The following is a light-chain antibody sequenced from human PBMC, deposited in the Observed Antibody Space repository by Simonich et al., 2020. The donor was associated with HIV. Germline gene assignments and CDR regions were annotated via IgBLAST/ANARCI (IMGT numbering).Light chain of an antibody. Sequence: EIVLTQSPATLSLSPGERATLSCRASQGVGTYFAWYQQKPGQAPRLLLYDTSNRATGIPARFSGSGSGTDFTLTINSLEPGDSAVYYCQQRTNWLTFGGGTKVEIK. CDR3: QQRTNWLT. V-gene: IGKV3-11*01. CDR2: DTS. CDR1: QGVGTY. J-gene: IGKJ4*01.